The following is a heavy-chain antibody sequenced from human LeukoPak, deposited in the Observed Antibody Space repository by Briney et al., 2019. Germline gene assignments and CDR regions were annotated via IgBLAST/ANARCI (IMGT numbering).Heavy chain of an antibody. CDR1: GGSISSSSYY. CDR3: ARHGNYDFWSGYYTGVYFDY. D-gene: IGHD3-3*01. CDR2: IYYSGST. Sequence: SETLSLTRTVSGGSISSSSYYWGWIRQPPGKGLEWIGSIYYSGSTYYNPSLKSRVTISVDTSKNQFSLKLSSVTAADTAVYYCARHGNYDFWSGYYTGVYFDYWGQGTLVTVSS. V-gene: IGHV4-39*01. J-gene: IGHJ4*02.